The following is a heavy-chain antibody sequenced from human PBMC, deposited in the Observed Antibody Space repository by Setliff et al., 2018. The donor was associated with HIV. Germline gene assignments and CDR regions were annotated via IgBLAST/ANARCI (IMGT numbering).Heavy chain of an antibody. CDR3: ARYSSGYDSGVKYYFDY. Sequence: PSETLSLTCDVSGFSISSRYYWGWIRQPPGKGLEWIGSIYYSGSTYYNPSLKSRVTISVDTSKNQFSLKLTSVTAADTAVYYCARYSSGYDSGVKYYFDYWGQGTLVTVS. V-gene: IGHV4-38-2*01. CDR2: IYYSGST. D-gene: IGHD5-12*01. CDR1: GFSISSRYY. J-gene: IGHJ4*02.